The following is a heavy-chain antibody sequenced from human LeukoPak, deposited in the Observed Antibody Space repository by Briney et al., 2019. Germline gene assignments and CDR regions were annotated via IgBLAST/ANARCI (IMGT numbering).Heavy chain of an antibody. J-gene: IGHJ3*02. V-gene: IGHV3-64*01. CDR2: ISSNGGST. Sequence: GGSLRLSCAASGFTFSSYGMHWVRQAPGKGLEYVSAISSNGGSTYYANSVKGRFTISRDNSKNTLYLQMGSLRAEDMAVYYCARPMYSSSWYGAFDIWGQGTMVTVSS. CDR1: GFTFSSYG. CDR3: ARPMYSSSWYGAFDI. D-gene: IGHD6-13*01.